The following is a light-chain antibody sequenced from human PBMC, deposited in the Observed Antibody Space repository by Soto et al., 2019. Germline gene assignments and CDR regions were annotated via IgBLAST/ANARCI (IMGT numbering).Light chain of an antibody. Sequence: EMVVTQSPDTLSLSPGERVTLFCRASQSVSDNYLAWYQQKPGQAPRLLIYGASTRATGIPARFSGSGSGTEFTLTISSLQSEDFAVYYCQQYNNWPRRWPFGQGTKVDIK. CDR1: QSVSDNY. V-gene: IGKV3-15*01. CDR2: GAS. CDR3: QQYNNWPRRWP. J-gene: IGKJ1*01.